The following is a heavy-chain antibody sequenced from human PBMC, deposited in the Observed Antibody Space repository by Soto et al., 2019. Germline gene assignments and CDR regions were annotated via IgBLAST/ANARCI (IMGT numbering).Heavy chain of an antibody. D-gene: IGHD5-18*01. V-gene: IGHV3-30-3*01. Sequence: GGSLRLSCAASGFTFSSYAMHLVRQAPGKGLEWVAVISYDGSNKYYADSVKGRFTISRDNSKNTLYLQMNSLRAEDTAVYYCARDPLWGTAMVLWYFDLWGRGTLVTVSS. CDR2: ISYDGSNK. CDR1: GFTFSSYA. J-gene: IGHJ2*01. CDR3: ARDPLWGTAMVLWYFDL.